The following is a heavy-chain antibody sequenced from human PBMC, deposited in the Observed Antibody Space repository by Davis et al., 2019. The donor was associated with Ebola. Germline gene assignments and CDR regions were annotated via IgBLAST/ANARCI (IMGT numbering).Heavy chain of an antibody. CDR2: INPNSGGT. V-gene: IGHV1-2*02. CDR1: GYTFTAYY. Sequence: ASVKVSCKASGYTFTAYYMHWVRQAPGQGLEWMGWINPNSGGTNYAQKFRGRVTMTRDTSISTAYMELSRLRSDDTAVYYCARDRVNYYFDYWGQGTLVTVSS. J-gene: IGHJ4*02. D-gene: IGHD1-1*01. CDR3: ARDRVNYYFDY.